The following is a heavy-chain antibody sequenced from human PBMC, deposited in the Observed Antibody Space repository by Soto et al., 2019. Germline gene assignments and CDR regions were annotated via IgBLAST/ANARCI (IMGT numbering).Heavy chain of an antibody. J-gene: IGHJ6*02. V-gene: IGHV5-10-1*01. Sequence: GESLKISCKGSGYSFTSYWISWVRQMPGKGLEWMGRIDPSDSYTNYSPSFQGHVTISRDNAKNSLYLQMNSLRAAEKPVYYCAREQYHYYYDDYGMDVWGQGTTVTVSS. CDR1: GYSFTSYW. CDR3: AREQYHYYYDDYGMDV. CDR2: IDPSDSYT. D-gene: IGHD6-19*01.